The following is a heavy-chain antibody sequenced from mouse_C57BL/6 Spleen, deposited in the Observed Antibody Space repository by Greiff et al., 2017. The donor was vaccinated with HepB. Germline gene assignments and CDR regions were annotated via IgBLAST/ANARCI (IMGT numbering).Heavy chain of an antibody. CDR2: IDPNSGGT. D-gene: IGHD1-1*01. V-gene: IGHV1-72*01. Sequence: VKQRPGRGLEWIGRIDPNSGGTKYNEKFKSKATLTVDKPSSTAYMQLSSLTSEDSAVYYCARSPNYYGSSWFAYWGQGTLVTVSA. J-gene: IGHJ3*01. CDR3: ARSPNYYGSSWFAY.